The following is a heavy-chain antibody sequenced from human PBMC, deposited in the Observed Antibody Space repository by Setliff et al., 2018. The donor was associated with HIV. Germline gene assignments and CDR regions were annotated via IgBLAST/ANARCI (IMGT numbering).Heavy chain of an antibody. CDR1: GFTFDDYD. Sequence: GGSLRLSCAASGFTFDDYDMSWVRQGQGKGLEWVSGINWNGGSSDYADSVKGRFIISRDNAKNSLYLQMNSLRGEDTALYYCARDLRSSHGSPNYFDYWGRGALVTVSS. CDR2: INWNGGSS. D-gene: IGHD2-15*01. J-gene: IGHJ4*02. V-gene: IGHV3-20*04. CDR3: ARDLRSSHGSPNYFDY.